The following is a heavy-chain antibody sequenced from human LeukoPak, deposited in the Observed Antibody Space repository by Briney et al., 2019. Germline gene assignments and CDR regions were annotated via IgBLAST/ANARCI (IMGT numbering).Heavy chain of an antibody. CDR3: AKTRNGYTTEYLRH. V-gene: IGHV3-23*01. D-gene: IGHD5-24*01. CDR1: GFILTSFA. J-gene: IGHJ1*01. CDR2: ISSPGGTT. Sequence: GGSLRLSCASSGFILTSFAMSWVRQAPGKGLEWVSSISSPGGTTYYADSVKGRFTISRDNSKNALYLQMNSLRAEDTAVYYCAKTRNGYTTEYLRHWGQGTLVTVSS.